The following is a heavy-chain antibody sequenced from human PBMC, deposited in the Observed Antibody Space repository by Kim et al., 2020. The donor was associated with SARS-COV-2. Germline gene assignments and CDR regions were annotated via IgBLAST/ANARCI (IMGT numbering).Heavy chain of an antibody. D-gene: IGHD1-1*01. CDR1: GFTFSNAW. J-gene: IGHJ6*02. Sequence: GGSLRLSCAASGFTFSNAWMSWVRQAPGKGLEWVGRIKSKTDGGTTDYAAPVKGRFTISRDDSKNTLYLQMNSLKTEDTAVYYCTTEKLEGGRYYYYYYGMDVWGQGTTVTVSS. CDR3: TTEKLEGGRYYYYYYGMDV. CDR2: IKSKTDGGTT. V-gene: IGHV3-15*01.